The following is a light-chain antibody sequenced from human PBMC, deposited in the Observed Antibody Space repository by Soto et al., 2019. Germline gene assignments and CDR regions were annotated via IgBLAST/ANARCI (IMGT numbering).Light chain of an antibody. Sequence: QSARTQPASLSGSCGQSITISCTGTSSYVGRYNLVSWYQQHLGKDPKLMIYEVSKRPSGVSNRFSGSKSGNTASLTISGLQAEAEDDYYCCSYARSSTPYVFGTGTKVTVL. V-gene: IGLV2-23*02. CDR3: CSYARSSTPYV. CDR1: SSYVGRYNL. CDR2: EVS. J-gene: IGLJ1*01.